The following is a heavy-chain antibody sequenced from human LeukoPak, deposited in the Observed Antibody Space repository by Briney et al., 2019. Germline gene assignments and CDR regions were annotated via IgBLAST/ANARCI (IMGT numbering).Heavy chain of an antibody. J-gene: IGHJ4*02. Sequence: QTGGSLRLSCAASGFTFSSYSMNWVRQAPGKGLEWVSTISGSGGSTYYADSVKGRFTISRDNSKNTLYLQMNSLRAEDTAVYYCAKALYYYDSSGRYNFDYWGQGTLVTVSS. CDR1: GFTFSSYS. V-gene: IGHV3-23*01. CDR3: AKALYYYDSSGRYNFDY. D-gene: IGHD3-22*01. CDR2: ISGSGGST.